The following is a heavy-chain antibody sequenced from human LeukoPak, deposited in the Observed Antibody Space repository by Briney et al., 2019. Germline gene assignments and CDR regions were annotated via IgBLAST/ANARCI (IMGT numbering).Heavy chain of an antibody. V-gene: IGHV3-33*01. J-gene: IGHJ6*03. Sequence: PGRSLRLSCAASGFTFSSYGMHWVRQAPGKGLEWVAVIWYDGSNKYYADSVKGRFTISRDNSKNTLYLQMNSLRAEDTAVYYCARMYGDYYYYYMDVWGKGTTVTVSS. CDR3: ARMYGDYYYYYMDV. CDR1: GFTFSSYG. D-gene: IGHD4-17*01. CDR2: IWYDGSNK.